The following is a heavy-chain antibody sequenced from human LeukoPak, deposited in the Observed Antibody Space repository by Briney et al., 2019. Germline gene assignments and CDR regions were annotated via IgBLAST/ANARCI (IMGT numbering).Heavy chain of an antibody. Sequence: PSETLSLTCTVSGGSISSGSYYWSWIRQPAGKGLEWIGRIYTSGSTNYNPSLKSRVTISVDTSKNQFSLKLSSVTAADTAVYYCARGQYYDFWSGYYAGAKPNWFDPWGQGTLVTVSS. D-gene: IGHD3-3*01. CDR2: IYTSGST. V-gene: IGHV4-61*02. CDR1: GGSISSGSYY. J-gene: IGHJ5*02. CDR3: ARGQYYDFWSGYYAGAKPNWFDP.